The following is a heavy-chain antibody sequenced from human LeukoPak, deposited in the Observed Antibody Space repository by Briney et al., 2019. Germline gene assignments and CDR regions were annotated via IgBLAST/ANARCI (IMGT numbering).Heavy chain of an antibody. V-gene: IGHV3-23*01. CDR3: AKVRSGSYPRYFDY. Sequence: AGGSLRLSCAASGFTFSSYAMSWVRQAPGKGLEWVSAISGSGGSTYYAVSVKGRFTISRDNSNNTLYLQMNSLRAEDTAVYYCAKVRSGSYPRYFDYWGQGTLVTVSS. J-gene: IGHJ4*02. CDR2: ISGSGGST. D-gene: IGHD1-26*01. CDR1: GFTFSSYA.